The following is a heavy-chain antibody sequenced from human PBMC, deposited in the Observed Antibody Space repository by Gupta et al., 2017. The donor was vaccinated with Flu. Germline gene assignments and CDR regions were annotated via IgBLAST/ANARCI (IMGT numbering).Heavy chain of an antibody. CDR2: ISPSTTNL. V-gene: IGHV3-11*01. CDR1: GFIFSDYY. Sequence: QVHLVESGGGLVKPGGSLRLSCAASGFIFSDYYMSWFRQAPGKGLEWISYISPSTTNLYYADSVRGRFTISRDNAENSLYLQMDSLRAEDTAVYYCARYMTYYDYPEIAYWGQGTQVTVSS. J-gene: IGHJ4*02. CDR3: ARYMTYYDYPEIAY. D-gene: IGHD3-3*01.